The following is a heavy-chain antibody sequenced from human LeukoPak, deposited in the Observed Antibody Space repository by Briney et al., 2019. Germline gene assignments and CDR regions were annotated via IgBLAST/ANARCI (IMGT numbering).Heavy chain of an antibody. Sequence: GGSLRLSCAASGFTFSSYAMHWVRQAPGKGLEWVAVISYDGSNKYYADSMKGRFTISRDNSKNTLYLQMNSLRAEDTAVYYCARLPGDYWGQGTLVTVSS. V-gene: IGHV3-30*04. D-gene: IGHD1-14*01. CDR3: ARLPGDY. CDR2: ISYDGSNK. J-gene: IGHJ4*02. CDR1: GFTFSSYA.